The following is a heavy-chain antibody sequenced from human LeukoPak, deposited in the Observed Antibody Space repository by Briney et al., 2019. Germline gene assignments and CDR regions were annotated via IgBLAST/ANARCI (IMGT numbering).Heavy chain of an antibody. Sequence: ASVKVSCKASGYTFTRYYMHWVRQAPGQGLEWMGIISPSGASTSYAQKFQGRVTITADKSTSTAYMELSSLRSEDTAVYYCAKGGEEMATIGDAFDIWGQGTMVTVSS. J-gene: IGHJ3*02. CDR2: ISPSGAST. V-gene: IGHV1-46*01. D-gene: IGHD5-24*01. CDR1: GYTFTRYY. CDR3: AKGGEEMATIGDAFDI.